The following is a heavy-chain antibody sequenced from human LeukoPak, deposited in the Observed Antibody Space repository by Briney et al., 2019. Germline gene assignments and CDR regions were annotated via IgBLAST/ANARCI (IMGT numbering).Heavy chain of an antibody. CDR2: MNPNSGNT. CDR1: GYTFTSYD. J-gene: IGHJ4*02. D-gene: IGHD3-22*01. Sequence: ASVKVSCKASGYTFTSYDITWVRQATGQGLEWMGWMNPNSGNTGYAQKFQGRVTMTRNTSTSTAYMELSSLRSEDTAVYYCARVRLLYYYDSSGYYGYWGQGTLVTVSS. V-gene: IGHV1-8*01. CDR3: ARVRLLYYYDSSGYYGY.